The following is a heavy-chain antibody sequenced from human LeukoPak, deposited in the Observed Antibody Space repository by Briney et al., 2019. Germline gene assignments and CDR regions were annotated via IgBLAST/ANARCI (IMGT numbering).Heavy chain of an antibody. D-gene: IGHD2-15*01. CDR1: GFSFGDYG. J-gene: IGHJ4*02. V-gene: IGHV3-49*04. Sequence: GGALRVSCSGSGFSFGDYGIKWVRQAPGEGLERVGFIRSKASGGTEYGASVRGRTTISRDESKSIAYLEMDSLKTEDTAVYYCNRWHISGVSCSNVWGPGTLVTVSS. CDR3: NRWHISGVSCSNV. CDR2: IRSKASGGT.